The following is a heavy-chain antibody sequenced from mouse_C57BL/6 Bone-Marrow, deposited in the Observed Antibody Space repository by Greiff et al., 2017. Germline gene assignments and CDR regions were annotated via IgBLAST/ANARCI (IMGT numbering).Heavy chain of an antibody. CDR1: GYSITSGYY. D-gene: IGHD2-3*01. CDR2: ISYDGSN. V-gene: IGHV3-6*01. Sequence: EVKVEESGPGLVKPSQSLSLTCSVTGYSITSGYYWNWIRQFPGNKLEWMGYISYDGSNNYNPSLKNRISITRDTSKHQCFLKLNSVTTEDTAKYYGARDDGYADWFAYWGQGTLV. CDR3: ARDDGYADWFAY. J-gene: IGHJ3*01.